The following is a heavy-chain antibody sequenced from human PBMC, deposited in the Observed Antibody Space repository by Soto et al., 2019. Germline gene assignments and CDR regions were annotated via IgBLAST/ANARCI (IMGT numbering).Heavy chain of an antibody. Sequence: GGSLRLSCAASGFTVSSNYMSWVRQAPGKGLEWVSVIYSGGSTYYADSVKGRFTISRDNSKNTLYLQMNSLRAEDTAVYYCARDQTVPNVYYYYYMDVWGKGTTVTVSS. CDR2: IYSGGST. V-gene: IGHV3-66*01. CDR3: ARDQTVPNVYYYYYMDV. D-gene: IGHD4-17*01. CDR1: GFTVSSNY. J-gene: IGHJ6*03.